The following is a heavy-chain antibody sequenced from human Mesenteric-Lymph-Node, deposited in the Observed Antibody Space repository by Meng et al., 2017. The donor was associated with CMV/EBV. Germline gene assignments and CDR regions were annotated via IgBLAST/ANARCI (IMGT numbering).Heavy chain of an antibody. J-gene: IGHJ4*02. V-gene: IGHV4-39*01. D-gene: IGHD5-18*01. Sequence: QLHLHGSGPGLVKPSETLSLHCTVSVCSISSSSYYWGWIRQPPGKGLEWIGYTYYRGSTYYYNPSLKTRVTISVDTSKNQFSLKLSSVTAADTAVYYCARHSALLVTNFDYWGQGTLVTVSS. CDR1: VCSISSSSYY. CDR3: ARHSALLVTNFDY. CDR2: TYYRGSTY.